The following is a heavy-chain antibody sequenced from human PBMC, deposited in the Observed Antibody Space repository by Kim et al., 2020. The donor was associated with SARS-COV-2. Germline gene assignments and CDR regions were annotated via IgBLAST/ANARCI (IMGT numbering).Heavy chain of an antibody. J-gene: IGHJ4*02. D-gene: IGHD6-13*01. CDR3: AKAAAGISTFDA. Sequence: YYAYSVGGLFTISRDNSKNTLYLQMNSLRAEDTAIYYCAKAAAGISTFDAWGQGTLVTVSS. V-gene: IGHV3-23*01.